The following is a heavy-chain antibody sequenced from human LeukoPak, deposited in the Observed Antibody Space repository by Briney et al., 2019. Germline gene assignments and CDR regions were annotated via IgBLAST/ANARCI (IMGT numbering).Heavy chain of an antibody. V-gene: IGHV3-33*01. CDR3: ARGFANYYTGYSSSWPFDY. CDR1: GFTFSSYG. D-gene: IGHD6-13*01. Sequence: GGSLRLSCAASGFTFSSYGMHWVRQAPGKELEWVAVIWYDGSNKYYADSVKGRFTISRDNSKNTLYLQMNSLRAEDTAVYYCARGFANYYTGYSSSWPFDYWGQGTLVTVSS. J-gene: IGHJ4*02. CDR2: IWYDGSNK.